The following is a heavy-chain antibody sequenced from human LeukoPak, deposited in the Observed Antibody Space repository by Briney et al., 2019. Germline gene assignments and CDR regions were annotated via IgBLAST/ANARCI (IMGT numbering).Heavy chain of an antibody. J-gene: IGHJ4*02. D-gene: IGHD1-26*01. CDR1: GFTFTNSW. Sequence: GGSLRLSCAASGFTFTNSWMAWVRQAPGKGLEWVANIKQDGSTKHYADSLKGRFTISRDNPKNSLYLQMNSLRADDTAVYYCARDTDGSLDYWVQGSLVTVAS. CDR3: ARDTDGSLDY. CDR2: IKQDGSTK. V-gene: IGHV3-7*01.